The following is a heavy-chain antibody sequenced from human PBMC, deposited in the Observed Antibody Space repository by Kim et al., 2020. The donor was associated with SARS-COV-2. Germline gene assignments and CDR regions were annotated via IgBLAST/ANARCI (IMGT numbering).Heavy chain of an antibody. D-gene: IGHD3-22*01. J-gene: IGHJ5*02. V-gene: IGHV1-18*01. CDR1: GYTFTSYG. CDR3: ARDVPIYYYDSSGYGIDP. Sequence: ASVKVSCKASGYTFTSYGISWVRQAPGQGLEWMGWISAYNGNTNYAQKLQGRVTMTTDTSTSTAYMELRSLRSDDTAVYYCARDVPIYYYDSSGYGIDPWGQGTLVTVSS. CDR2: ISAYNGNT.